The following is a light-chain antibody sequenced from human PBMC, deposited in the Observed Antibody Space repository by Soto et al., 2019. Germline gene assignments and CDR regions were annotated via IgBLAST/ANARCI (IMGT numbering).Light chain of an antibody. CDR3: QQYGSSLYT. CDR1: QSVSSSY. Sequence: EIELTQSPGTLSLSPGERATLSCRASQSVSSSYVAWYQQKPGQAPRLLIYGASSRATGIPVRFSGSGSGTDFTLTISRLEPEDFAVYYCQQYGSSLYTFGQGTKLEIK. V-gene: IGKV3-20*01. CDR2: GAS. J-gene: IGKJ2*01.